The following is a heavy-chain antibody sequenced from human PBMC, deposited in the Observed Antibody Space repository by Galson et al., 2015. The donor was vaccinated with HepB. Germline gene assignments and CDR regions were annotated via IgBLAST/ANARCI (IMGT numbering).Heavy chain of an antibody. CDR3: ARESRLYCSSTSCYGDY. CDR2: IWYDGSNK. Sequence: SLRLSCAASGFTFSSYGMHWVRQAPGKGLEWVAVIWYDGSNKYYADSVKGRFTISRDNSKNTLYRQMNSLRAEDTAVYYCARESRLYCSSTSCYGDYWGQLVLVTVSS. D-gene: IGHD2-2*01. J-gene: IGHJ4*02. V-gene: IGHV3-33*01. CDR1: GFTFSSYG.